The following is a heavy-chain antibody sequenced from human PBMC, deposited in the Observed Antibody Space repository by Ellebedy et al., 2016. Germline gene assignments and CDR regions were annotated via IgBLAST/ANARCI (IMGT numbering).Heavy chain of an antibody. J-gene: IGHJ4*02. CDR2: IYSDGRQT. Sequence: GESLKISCAVSGFTLSGCWMHWVRQVPGKGLEWVSRIYSDGRQTNYADSVKGRFTISRDNAKNTVYLQMNSLRVEDTAVYYCARDPFVEGDYWGRGTRVTVSS. CDR3: ARDPFVEGDY. CDR1: GFTLSGCW. V-gene: IGHV3-74*01. D-gene: IGHD3-3*01.